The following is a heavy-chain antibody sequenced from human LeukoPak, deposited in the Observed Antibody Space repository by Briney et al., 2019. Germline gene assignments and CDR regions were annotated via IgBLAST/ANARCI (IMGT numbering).Heavy chain of an antibody. Sequence: SVKVSCKASGGTFSSYAISWVRQAPGQGLEWMGGIIPIFGTANYAQKFQGRVTITTDESTSTAYMELSSLRSEDTAVYYCAREIRQQLVPNWYFDLWGRGTLVTVSS. CDR2: IIPIFGTA. D-gene: IGHD6-13*01. CDR3: AREIRQQLVPNWYFDL. V-gene: IGHV1-69*05. CDR1: GGTFSSYA. J-gene: IGHJ2*01.